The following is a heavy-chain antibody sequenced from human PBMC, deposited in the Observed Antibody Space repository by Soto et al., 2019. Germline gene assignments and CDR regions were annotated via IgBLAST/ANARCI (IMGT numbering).Heavy chain of an antibody. V-gene: IGHV3-21*01. CDR1: GFTFSSYS. CDR2: ISSSSSYI. D-gene: IGHD6-19*01. CDR3: ARDPTPGVGYRYSSGWYYDY. Sequence: GGSLRLSCAASGFTFSSYSMNWVRQAPGKGLEWVSSISSSSSYIYYADSVKGRFTISRDNAKNSLYLQMNSLRAEDTAVYYCARDPTPGVGYRYSSGWYYDYWGQGTLVTVSS. J-gene: IGHJ4*02.